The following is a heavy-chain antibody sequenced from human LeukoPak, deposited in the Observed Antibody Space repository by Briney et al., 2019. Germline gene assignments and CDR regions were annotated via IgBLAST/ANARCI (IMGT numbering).Heavy chain of an antibody. CDR3: AISLGYGSGSYGYLQH. V-gene: IGHV3-30*02. J-gene: IGHJ1*01. CDR1: GFTFSSFG. Sequence: PGGSLRLSCAASGFTFSSFGMHWVRQAPGKGLEWVAFIRYDGNNKYHADSVKGRFTVSRDNSKNTLYLQMNSLRVDDTAMYFCAISLGYGSGSYGYLQHWGQGTLVTVSS. CDR2: IRYDGNNK. D-gene: IGHD3-10*01.